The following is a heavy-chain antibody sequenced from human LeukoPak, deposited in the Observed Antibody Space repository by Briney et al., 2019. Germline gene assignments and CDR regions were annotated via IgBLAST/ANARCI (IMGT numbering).Heavy chain of an antibody. Sequence: GGSLRLSGAASGFTFSDYYMSWLRQAPGKGLEWVSYISSSGSTIYYADSVKGRFTISRDNAKNSLYLQMNSLRAEDTAVYYCARDQYYDFWSGHRTFDYWGQGTLVIVSS. CDR2: ISSSGSTI. CDR3: ARDQYYDFWSGHRTFDY. J-gene: IGHJ4*02. CDR1: GFTFSDYY. D-gene: IGHD3-3*01. V-gene: IGHV3-11*04.